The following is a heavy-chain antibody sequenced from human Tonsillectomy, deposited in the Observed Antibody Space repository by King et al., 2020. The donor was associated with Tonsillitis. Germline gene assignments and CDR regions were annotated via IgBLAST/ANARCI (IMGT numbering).Heavy chain of an antibody. Sequence: QLVQSGGGLVKPGGSLRLSCAASGFTFRSYSMNWVRQAPGKGLDWFSSISSSSSYIYYADSVKGRFTISRDNAKNSLYLQMNSLRAEDTAVYYCASQEGRDWGQGTLVTVSS. CDR1: GFTFRSYS. V-gene: IGHV3-21*01. CDR2: ISSSSSYI. CDR3: ASQEGRD. J-gene: IGHJ4*02.